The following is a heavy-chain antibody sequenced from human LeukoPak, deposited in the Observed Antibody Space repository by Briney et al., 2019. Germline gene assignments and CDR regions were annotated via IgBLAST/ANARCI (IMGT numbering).Heavy chain of an antibody. Sequence: GGSLRLSCAASGFTFSTYAMTWVRQAPGKGLEWVSAISGGGNITYYADSVKGRFTISRDNSQNTLFLQVNMLIAKDTAVYYCAKMEWELLNWFDPWGQGTLVTVSS. CDR3: AKMEWELLNWFDP. V-gene: IGHV3-23*01. D-gene: IGHD4-23*01. J-gene: IGHJ5*02. CDR1: GFTFSTYA. CDR2: ISGGGNIT.